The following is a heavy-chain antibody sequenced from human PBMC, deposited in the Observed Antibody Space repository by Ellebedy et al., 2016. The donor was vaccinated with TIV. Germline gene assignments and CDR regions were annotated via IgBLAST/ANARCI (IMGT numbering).Heavy chain of an antibody. V-gene: IGHV5-10-1*04. CDR3: ARRSSGWTNFRYWYFDL. CDR2: IDPSDSYT. D-gene: IGHD6-19*01. CDR1: GYSFTSYW. Sequence: GESLKISXKGSGYSFTSYWISWVRQMPGKGLEWMGRIDPSDSYTNYSPSFQGQVTISADKSISTAYLQWSSLKASDTAMYYCARRSSGWTNFRYWYFDLWGRGTLVTVSS. J-gene: IGHJ2*01.